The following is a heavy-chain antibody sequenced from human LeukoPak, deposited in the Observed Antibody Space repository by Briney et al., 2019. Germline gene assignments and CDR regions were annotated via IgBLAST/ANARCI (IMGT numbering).Heavy chain of an antibody. Sequence: SETLSLTCTVSGGSLCSYYWSCLRQPPGGAGECSGHFHDSGSTKYNPYPKSRITTPAGTTNNQSSLMLNSMTGADTAVYYCAGTSSWRKYNNYYMDVWGKGTTVTVSS. CDR2: FHDSGST. V-gene: IGHV4-59*08. J-gene: IGHJ6*03. CDR1: GGSLCSYY. CDR3: AGTSSWRKYNNYYMDV. D-gene: IGHD6-13*01.